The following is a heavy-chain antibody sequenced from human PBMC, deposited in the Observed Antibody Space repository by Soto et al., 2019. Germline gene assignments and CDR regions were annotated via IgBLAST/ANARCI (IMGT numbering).Heavy chain of an antibody. D-gene: IGHD1-1*01. CDR3: ARDAGELEPVYYFDY. CDR1: GFTFSSYW. Sequence: GGSRRLSWAASGFTFSSYWMHWVSQAPGKGLVWVSRINSVGRSTSYADSVKGRFTISRDNAKNTMYRQINSLRAEDTAVTYCARDAGELEPVYYFDYWGQGTLVTVSS. CDR2: INSVGRST. V-gene: IGHV3-74*01. J-gene: IGHJ4*02.